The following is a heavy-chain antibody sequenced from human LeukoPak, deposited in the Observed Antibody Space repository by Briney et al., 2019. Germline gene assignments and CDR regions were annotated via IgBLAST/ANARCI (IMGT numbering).Heavy chain of an antibody. CDR1: GFTFDDYA. CDR3: AKDIGDGYNWDY. J-gene: IGHJ4*02. D-gene: IGHD5-24*01. Sequence: PGGSLRLSCAASGFTFDDYAMHWVRQAPGKGLEWVSLISWDGGSTYYTDSVKGRFTISRDNSKNSLCLQMNSLRAEDTALYYCAKDIGDGYNWDYWGQGTLVTVSS. V-gene: IGHV3-43D*03. CDR2: ISWDGGST.